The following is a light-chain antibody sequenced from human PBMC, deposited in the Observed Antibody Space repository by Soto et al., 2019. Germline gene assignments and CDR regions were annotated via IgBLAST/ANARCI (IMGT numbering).Light chain of an antibody. CDR3: SSYAGSKNGV. CDR2: EVS. CDR1: SSDVGGYNY. J-gene: IGLJ1*01. Sequence: QSVLTLPPSASGSPGQSVTISCTGTSSDVGGYNYVSWYQQHPGKAPKLMIYEVSKRPSGVPDRFSGSKSGNTASLTVSGLQAEDEADYYCSSYAGSKNGVFGTGTKVTVL. V-gene: IGLV2-8*01.